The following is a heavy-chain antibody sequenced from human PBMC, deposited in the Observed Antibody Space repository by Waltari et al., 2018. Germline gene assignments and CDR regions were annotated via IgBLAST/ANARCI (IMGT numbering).Heavy chain of an antibody. CDR3: AKDTGYSSSGYFDY. V-gene: IGHV3-9*01. CDR2: ISWNSGSI. D-gene: IGHD6-6*01. Sequence: EVQLVESGGGLVQPGRSLRLSCEASGFTFDDYAMHWVRQAPGKGMERVSGISWNSGSIGYADSVKGRFTISRDNAKNSLYLQMNSLRAEDTALYYCAKDTGYSSSGYFDYWGQGTLVTVSS. J-gene: IGHJ4*02. CDR1: GFTFDDYA.